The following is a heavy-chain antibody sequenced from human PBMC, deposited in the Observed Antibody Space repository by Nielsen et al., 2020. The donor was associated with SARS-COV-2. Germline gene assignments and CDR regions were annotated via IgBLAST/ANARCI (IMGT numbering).Heavy chain of an antibody. V-gene: IGHV3-49*03. CDR3: SRSHGSGWYESDY. CDR2: IRSKAYGGTI. D-gene: IGHD6-19*01. CDR1: GFMFRDYY. J-gene: IGHJ4*02. Sequence: GESLKISCAASGFMFRDYYMSWIRQAPGKGLEGVGFIRSKAYGGTIEYAASVKGRFTISRDDSKTIAYLQMNSLKTEDTAVYYCSRSHGSGWYESDYWGQGTLVTVSS.